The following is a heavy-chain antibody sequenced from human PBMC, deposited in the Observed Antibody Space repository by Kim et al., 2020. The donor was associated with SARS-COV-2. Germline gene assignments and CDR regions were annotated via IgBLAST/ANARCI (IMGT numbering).Heavy chain of an antibody. J-gene: IGHJ3*02. Sequence: ASVKVSCKASGYTFTSYAMHWVRQAPGQRLEWMGSINAGNGNTKYSQKFQGRVTITRDTSASTAYMELSSLRSEDTAVYYCARDISSGYLQGAFDIWGQGTMVTVSS. CDR1: GYTFTSYA. V-gene: IGHV1-3*01. CDR3: ARDISSGYLQGAFDI. D-gene: IGHD3-22*01. CDR2: INAGNGNT.